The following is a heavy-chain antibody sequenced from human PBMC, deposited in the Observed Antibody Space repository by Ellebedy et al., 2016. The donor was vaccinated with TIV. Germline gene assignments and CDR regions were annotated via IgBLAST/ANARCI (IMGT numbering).Heavy chain of an antibody. Sequence: PGGSLRLSCAASGSTLTNYAMSWVRQAPGKGLEWVSAISTSGGRTYYADSVKGRFTVSSDNPKNTLYLQMNSLRAGDTAVYYCGRGAGSYHFDYWGQGTLVTV. J-gene: IGHJ4*02. CDR1: GSTLTNYA. D-gene: IGHD1-26*01. CDR3: GRGAGSYHFDY. CDR2: ISTSGGRT. V-gene: IGHV3-23*01.